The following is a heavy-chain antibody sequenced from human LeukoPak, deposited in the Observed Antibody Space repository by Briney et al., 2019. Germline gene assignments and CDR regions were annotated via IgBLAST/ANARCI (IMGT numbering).Heavy chain of an antibody. J-gene: IGHJ4*02. D-gene: IGHD2-2*02. V-gene: IGHV4-38-2*02. Sequence: PSETLSLTCSVSFPITNGFHLAWIRQPPGKGLEFMGYVHHSGTTYYNPSLNGRLTISVATSKYQFSLSLTSVTVADTAVYYCAKGIPFDFWGQGRLVTVSS. CDR2: VHHSGTT. CDR3: AKGIPFDF. CDR1: FPITNGFH.